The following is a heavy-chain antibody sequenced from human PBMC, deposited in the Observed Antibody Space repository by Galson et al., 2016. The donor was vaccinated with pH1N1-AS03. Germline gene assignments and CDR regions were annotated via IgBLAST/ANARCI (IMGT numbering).Heavy chain of an antibody. CDR2: INTDSGVT. D-gene: IGHD2-2*01. Sequence: VKVSCKASGYIFTGFYVHWVRQAPGQGLEWMGWINTDSGVTNYAQKFEAWATMTRDTSVSTAYMELYGLKSDDTAVYYCARDPRGPCTSATCPTTYYFGMDVWGQGTTVIVSS. CDR3: ARDPRGPCTSATCPTTYYFGMDV. CDR1: GYIFTGFY. V-gene: IGHV1-2*04. J-gene: IGHJ6*02.